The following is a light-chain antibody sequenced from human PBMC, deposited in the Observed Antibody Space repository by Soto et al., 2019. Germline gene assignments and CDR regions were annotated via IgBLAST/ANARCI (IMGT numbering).Light chain of an antibody. J-gene: IGKJ1*01. CDR3: QQYNNWPPT. CDR2: GAS. V-gene: IGKV3D-15*01. Sequence: DIVMTQSPSTLSVSPGDRVTLSCRASQSVSGYLAWYQQKPGKAPKLLIYGASSMETGIPARFSGSGSGTEFTLTISSLQSEDFAIYYCQQYNNWPPTFGQGTKVEIK. CDR1: QSVSGY.